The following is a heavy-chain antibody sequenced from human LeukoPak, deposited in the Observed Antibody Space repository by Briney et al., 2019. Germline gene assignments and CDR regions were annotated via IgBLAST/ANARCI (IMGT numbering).Heavy chain of an antibody. V-gene: IGHV3-74*01. CDR3: ASGNGGQFDY. Sequence: GGSLRLSCAASGFSFSSYWMHRVRQVPGKGLVWVSRINSDGSSTRYADSVKGRFAISRDNAKNTVYLQTNSLRAEDTAVYYCASGNGGQFDYWGRGTLVTVSS. CDR2: INSDGSST. CDR1: GFSFSSYW. J-gene: IGHJ4*02. D-gene: IGHD1-14*01.